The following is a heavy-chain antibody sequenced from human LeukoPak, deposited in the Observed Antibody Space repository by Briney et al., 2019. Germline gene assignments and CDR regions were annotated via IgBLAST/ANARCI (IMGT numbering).Heavy chain of an antibody. CDR3: AKEPRYDILTGFIYYFDY. CDR2: ISWNSGSI. D-gene: IGHD3-9*01. Sequence: PGGSLRLSCAASGFTFDDYAMHWVRQAPGKGLEWVSAISWNSGSIGYADSVKGRFTISRDNAKNSLYLQMNSLRAQDTALYYCAKEPRYDILTGFIYYFDYWGQGTLVTVSS. V-gene: IGHV3-9*01. J-gene: IGHJ4*02. CDR1: GFTFDDYA.